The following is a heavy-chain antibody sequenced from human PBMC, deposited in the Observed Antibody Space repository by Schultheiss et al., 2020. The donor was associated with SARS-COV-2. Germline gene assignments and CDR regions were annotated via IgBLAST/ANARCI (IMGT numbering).Heavy chain of an antibody. V-gene: IGHV4-4*02. CDR1: GFIFDDYG. CDR2: IYHSGST. Sequence: GSLRLSCAASGFIFDDYGMSWVRQAPGRGLEWIGEIYHSGSTNYNPSLKSRVTISVDTSKNQFSLKLSSVTAADTAVYYCTRPAQDYWGQGTLVTVSS. J-gene: IGHJ4*02. CDR3: TRPAQDY.